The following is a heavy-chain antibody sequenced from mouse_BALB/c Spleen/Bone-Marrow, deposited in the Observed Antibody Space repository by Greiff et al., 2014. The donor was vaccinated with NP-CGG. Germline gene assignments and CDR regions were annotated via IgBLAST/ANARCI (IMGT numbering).Heavy chain of an antibody. J-gene: IGHJ2*01. CDR2: INPESSTI. CDR3: TRLTYYGLSDY. Sequence: EVQVVESGGGLVQPGGSLKLSCTASGFDFSRYWMSWVRQAPGKGLQWIGEINPESSTINYTPSLKDKFIISRDNAKNTLYLQMSKVRSEATALYYCTRLTYYGLSDYWGQGTTLTVSS. V-gene: IGHV4-1*02. D-gene: IGHD1-2*01. CDR1: GFDFSRYW.